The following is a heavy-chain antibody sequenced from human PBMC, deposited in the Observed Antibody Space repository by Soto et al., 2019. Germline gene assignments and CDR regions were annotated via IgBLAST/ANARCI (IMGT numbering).Heavy chain of an antibody. D-gene: IGHD7-27*01. Sequence: QVQLQESGPGLVKPSETLSLTCTVSDGSISSYYWSWIRQPPGKGLEWIGYMYYSGSTNYNPSLKSRVTISIDTSKNQFSLKLSSVTAADTAVYYCARVPTNWGSDYFDSWSQGTLVTVSS. CDR2: MYYSGST. CDR1: DGSISSYY. CDR3: ARVPTNWGSDYFDS. V-gene: IGHV4-59*01. J-gene: IGHJ4*02.